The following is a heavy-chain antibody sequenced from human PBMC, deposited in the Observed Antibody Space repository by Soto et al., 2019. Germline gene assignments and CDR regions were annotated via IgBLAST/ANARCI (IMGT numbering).Heavy chain of an antibody. CDR1: GGSMNTYY. Sequence: PSETLSLTCTVSGGSMNTYYWGWFRQPPGKGLEWVGYIYYSGSTTYGPSLKSRVTISVDTSKNQFSLKLDSVTAADTAVYYCARLGGYYQAFDQWGQGSLVTVSS. CDR2: IYYSGST. V-gene: IGHV4-59*08. D-gene: IGHD3-22*01. J-gene: IGHJ4*02. CDR3: ARLGGYYQAFDQ.